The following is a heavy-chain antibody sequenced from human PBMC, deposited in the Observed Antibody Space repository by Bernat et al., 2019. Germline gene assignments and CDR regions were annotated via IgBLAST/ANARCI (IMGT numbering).Heavy chain of an antibody. V-gene: IGHV3-30*01. J-gene: IGHJ4*02. Sequence: VQLVESGGGLVQPGRSLRLSCAASGFTFSSYAMHWVRQAPGKGLEWVAVISYDGSNKYYADSVKGRFTISRDNSKNTLYLQMNSLRAEDTAVYYCARDTSNAFDYWGQGTLVTVSS. CDR1: GFTFSSYA. CDR2: ISYDGSNK. D-gene: IGHD1-1*01. CDR3: ARDTSNAFDY.